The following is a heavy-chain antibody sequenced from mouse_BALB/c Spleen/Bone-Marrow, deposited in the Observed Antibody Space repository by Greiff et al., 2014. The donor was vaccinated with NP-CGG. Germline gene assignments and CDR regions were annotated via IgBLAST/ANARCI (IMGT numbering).Heavy chain of an antibody. CDR1: GFTFTDYF. CDR2: IRNKPNGYTT. V-gene: IGHV7-3*02. Sequence: DVMLVESGGGLVQPGGSLRLSCTTPGFTFTDYFMTWVRQPPGKALEWLGFIRNKPNGYTTEYNPSVKGRFTISRDNSQGILYLQMNTLRAEDRAIYYCARDYSGYFDFWGQGTTLTVSS. D-gene: IGHD5-1*01. J-gene: IGHJ2*01. CDR3: ARDYSGYFDF.